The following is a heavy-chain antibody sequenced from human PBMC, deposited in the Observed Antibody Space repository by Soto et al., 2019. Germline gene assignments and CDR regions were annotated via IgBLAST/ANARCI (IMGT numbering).Heavy chain of an antibody. V-gene: IGHV1-69*15. CDR1: GGTFSNYA. CDR3: AKDGGREGYFGNWFDP. CDR2: IIPIFGTA. J-gene: IGHJ5*02. D-gene: IGHD2-15*01. Sequence: QVQLVQSEAEVKKPGSSVKVSCKASGGTFSNYAITWVRQAPGQGLEWLGRIIPIFGTANYAQKFQGRVTITADESTTTASMELSSLRSDDTAVYYCAKDGGREGYFGNWFDPWGQGTLVTVSS.